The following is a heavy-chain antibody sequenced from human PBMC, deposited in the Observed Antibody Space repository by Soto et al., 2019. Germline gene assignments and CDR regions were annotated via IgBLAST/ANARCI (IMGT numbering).Heavy chain of an antibody. Sequence: ASVKVSCKASGYTFTSYAMHWVRQAPGQKLEWMGWINAGNGNTKYSQKFQGRVTITRDTSASTAYMELSSLRSEDTAVYYCARSIVVVTAADYWGQGTLVTVSS. CDR1: GYTFTSYA. CDR2: INAGNGNT. J-gene: IGHJ4*02. V-gene: IGHV1-3*01. CDR3: ARSIVVVTAADY. D-gene: IGHD2-21*02.